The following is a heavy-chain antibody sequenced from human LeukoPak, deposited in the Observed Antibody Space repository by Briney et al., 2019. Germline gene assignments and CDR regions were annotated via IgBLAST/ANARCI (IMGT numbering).Heavy chain of an antibody. CDR1: GYTFTAYY. J-gene: IGHJ3*02. CDR2: IIPIFGTA. Sequence: SVKVSCKASGYTFTAYYMHWVRQAPGQGLEWMGGIIPIFGTANYAQKFQGRVTITADKSTSTAYMELSSLRSEDTAVYYCARNGVSVVAGPRPAFDIWGQGTMVTVSS. D-gene: IGHD2-15*01. V-gene: IGHV1-69*06. CDR3: ARNGVSVVAGPRPAFDI.